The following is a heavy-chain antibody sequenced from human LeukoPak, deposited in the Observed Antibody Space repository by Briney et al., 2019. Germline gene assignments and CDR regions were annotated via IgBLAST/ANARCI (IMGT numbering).Heavy chain of an antibody. J-gene: IGHJ5*02. D-gene: IGHD6-19*01. CDR1: GGSISSYY. Sequence: SETLSLTCTVSGGSISSYYWSWIRQPAGKGLEWIGRIYTSGSTYYNPSLKSRVTISVDTSKNQFSLKLSSVTAADTAVYYCARDLSGIAVAGTWFDPWGQGTLVTVSS. V-gene: IGHV4-4*07. CDR2: IYTSGST. CDR3: ARDLSGIAVAGTWFDP.